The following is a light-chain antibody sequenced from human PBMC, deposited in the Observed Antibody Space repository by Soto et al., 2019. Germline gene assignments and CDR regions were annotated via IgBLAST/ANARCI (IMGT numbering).Light chain of an antibody. V-gene: IGKV1-5*03. CDR3: QQYNSYSWT. J-gene: IGKJ1*01. CDR1: QSISSW. Sequence: DIQMTQSPSSLSASVGERVTITCRASQSISSWLAWYQQIPGKAPKLLIYKASTLQSGVPSRFSGSGSGTEFTLTISSLQPDDFATYYCQQYNSYSWTFGQGTKVEI. CDR2: KAS.